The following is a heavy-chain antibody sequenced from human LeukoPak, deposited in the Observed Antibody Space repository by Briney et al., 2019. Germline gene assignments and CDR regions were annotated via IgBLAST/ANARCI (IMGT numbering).Heavy chain of an antibody. CDR2: ISGGGST. V-gene: IGHV3-23*01. CDR1: GFIFSSYG. D-gene: IGHD3-22*01. J-gene: IGHJ4*02. Sequence: GGTLRLSCAASGFIFSSYGMSWVRQAPGQGLEWVSAISGGGSTYYADSVKGRFTIARDNAKNSVYLEMNSLRADDTAVYYCARSARLMKGVVEVTALDDWGQGTLVTVSS. CDR3: ARSARLMKGVVEVTALDD.